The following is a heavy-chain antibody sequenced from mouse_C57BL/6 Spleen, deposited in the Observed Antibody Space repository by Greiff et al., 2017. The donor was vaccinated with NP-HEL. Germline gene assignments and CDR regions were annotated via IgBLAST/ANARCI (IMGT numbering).Heavy chain of an antibody. CDR3: ARLNDGYFDY. CDR1: GYTFTSYG. D-gene: IGHD2-3*01. V-gene: IGHV1-81*01. Sequence: VQLQQSGAELARPGASVKLSCKASGYTFTSYGISWVKQRTGQGLEWIGEIYPRSGNTYYNEKFKGKATLTADKSSSTAYMELRSLTSEDSAVYFCARLNDGYFDYWGQGTTLTVSS. CDR2: IYPRSGNT. J-gene: IGHJ2*01.